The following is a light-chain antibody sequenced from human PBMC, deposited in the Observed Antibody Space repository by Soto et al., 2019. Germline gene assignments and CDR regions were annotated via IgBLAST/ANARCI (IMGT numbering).Light chain of an antibody. Sequence: QSVLTQPASVSGSPGQWITISCTGTSSDIGNYTYISWYQQHPAKAPKLMFYDVSNRPSGVSNRFSGSKSGYAASLTSSGLQAEDEADYYCTSFTSSATDVFGTGTKLTVL. CDR3: TSFTSSATDV. CDR1: SSDIGNYTY. V-gene: IGLV2-14*01. J-gene: IGLJ1*01. CDR2: DVS.